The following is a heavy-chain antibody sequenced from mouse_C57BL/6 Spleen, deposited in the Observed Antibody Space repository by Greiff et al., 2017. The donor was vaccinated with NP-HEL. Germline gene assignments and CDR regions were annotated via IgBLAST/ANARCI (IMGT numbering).Heavy chain of an antibody. CDR2: ISSGSSTI. CDR3: AREGYYVGYYAMDY. D-gene: IGHD2-3*01. V-gene: IGHV5-17*01. CDR1: GFTFSDYG. J-gene: IGHJ4*01. Sequence: VQLKESGGGLVKPGGSLKLSCAASGFTFSDYGMHWVRQAPEKGLEWVAYISSGSSTIYYADTVKGRFTISRDNAKNTLFLQMTSLRSEDTAMYYCAREGYYVGYYAMDYWGQGTSVTVSS.